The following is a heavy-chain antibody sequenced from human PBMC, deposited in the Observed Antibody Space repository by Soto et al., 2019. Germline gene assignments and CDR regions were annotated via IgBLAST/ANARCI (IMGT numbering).Heavy chain of an antibody. CDR3: ARDRSWNYALDY. V-gene: IGHV4-59*01. D-gene: IGHD1-7*01. CDR2: IYYSGRT. Sequence: QVQLQESGPGLVKPSETLSLTCTVSGGSISSYYWSWIRQPPGKGLAWIGYIYYSGRTNYNPSLERRVTISVDTSKNQFSLKLSSVTAADTAVYYCARDRSWNYALDYWAQGTLVTVSS. CDR1: GGSISSYY. J-gene: IGHJ4*02.